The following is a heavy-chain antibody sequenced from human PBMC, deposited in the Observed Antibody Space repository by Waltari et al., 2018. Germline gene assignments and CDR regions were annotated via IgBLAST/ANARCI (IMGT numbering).Heavy chain of an antibody. CDR3: ASRATVDADY. J-gene: IGHJ4*02. CDR2: IIPILGIA. CDR1: GSTFRSYA. V-gene: IGHV1-69*10. Sequence: QVQLVQSGAEVKKPGSSVKVSCTAFGSTFRSYAIRWERQAPGQGLEWMGGIIPILGIANYAQKFQGRVTITADKSTSTAYMELSSLRSEDTAVYYCASRATVDADYWGQGTLVTVSS. D-gene: IGHD1-26*01.